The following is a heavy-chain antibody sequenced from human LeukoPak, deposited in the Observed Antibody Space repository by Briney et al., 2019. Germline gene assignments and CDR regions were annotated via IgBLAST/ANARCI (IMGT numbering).Heavy chain of an antibody. CDR3: ARHPRYCSSNSCYGPDAFDI. CDR1: GGSISSSSYY. D-gene: IGHD2-2*01. Sequence: SETLSLTCTVSGGSISSSSYYWGWIRQPPGKGLEWIGSIYYSGSTYYNPPLKSRVTISVDTSKNQLSLELSSVTAADTAMFYCARHPRYCSSNSCYGPDAFDIWGQGTMVTVSS. CDR2: IYYSGST. J-gene: IGHJ3*02. V-gene: IGHV4-39*01.